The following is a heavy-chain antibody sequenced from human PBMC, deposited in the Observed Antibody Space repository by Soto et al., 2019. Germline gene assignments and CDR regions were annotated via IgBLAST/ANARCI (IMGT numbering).Heavy chain of an antibody. D-gene: IGHD6-19*01. CDR3: ARDQVEGIAVAGCVDY. J-gene: IGHJ4*02. V-gene: IGHV3-33*01. Sequence: QVQLVESGGGVVKPGRSLRLSCAASGFTFSSYGMHWVRQAPGKGLEWVAVIWYDGSNKYYADSVKGRFTISRDNSKNTLYLQMNSLRAEDTAVYYCARDQVEGIAVAGCVDYWGQGTLVTVSS. CDR2: IWYDGSNK. CDR1: GFTFSSYG.